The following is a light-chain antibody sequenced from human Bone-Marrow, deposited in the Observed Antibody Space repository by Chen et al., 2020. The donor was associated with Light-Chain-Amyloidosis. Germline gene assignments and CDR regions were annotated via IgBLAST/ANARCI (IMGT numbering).Light chain of an antibody. CDR2: DDS. J-gene: IGLJ3*02. Sequence: SYVLTQPSSLSVAPGQTAPIACGGNNIGSTSVHWYQQTPGQAPLLVVYDDSDRPTGIPERLSGSNSGNTATLTISRVEAGDEADYYCQVWDGSSDRPVFGGGTKLTVL. V-gene: IGLV3-21*02. CDR3: QVWDGSSDRPV. CDR1: NIGSTS.